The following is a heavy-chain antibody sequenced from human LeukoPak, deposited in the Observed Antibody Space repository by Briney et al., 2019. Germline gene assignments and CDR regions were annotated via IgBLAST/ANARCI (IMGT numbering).Heavy chain of an antibody. Sequence: GGSLRLSCAASGFTFSSYWMSWVRQAPGKGLEWVAVIWYDGSNKYYVDSVKGRFTISRDNSKNTLYLQMNSLRAEDTAVYYCARDVGFNYFDYWGQGTLVTVSS. CDR3: ARDVGFNYFDY. CDR2: IWYDGSNK. J-gene: IGHJ4*02. D-gene: IGHD2-15*01. V-gene: IGHV3-33*08. CDR1: GFTFSSYW.